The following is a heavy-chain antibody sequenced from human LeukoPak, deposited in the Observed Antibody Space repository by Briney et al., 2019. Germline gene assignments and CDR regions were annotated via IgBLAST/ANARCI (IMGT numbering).Heavy chain of an antibody. CDR3: ARGHHYDILTGYYRNYGMDV. CDR2: ISAYNGNT. J-gene: IGHJ6*02. V-gene: IGHV1-18*01. D-gene: IGHD3-9*01. Sequence: ASVKVSCKASGYTFTSYGISWVRQAPGQGLEWMGWISAYNGNTNYAQKLQGRVTMTTDTSTSTAYMELSSLRSEDTAVYYCARGHHYDILTGYYRNYGMDVWGQGTTVTVSS. CDR1: GYTFTSYG.